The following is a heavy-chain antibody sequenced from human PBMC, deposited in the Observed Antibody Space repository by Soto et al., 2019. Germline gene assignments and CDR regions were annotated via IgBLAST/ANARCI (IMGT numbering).Heavy chain of an antibody. Sequence: SSVKVSCKAFWGTFANFAINWVRQAPGEGLEWMGGIIPISGTAYYAQRFLGRVTISADESTSTTYMELSSLRSEDTAIYYCTRDTSGYHSNWFDPWGQGTLVTVSS. V-gene: IGHV1-69*13. J-gene: IGHJ5*02. CDR2: IIPISGTA. CDR3: TRDTSGYHSNWFDP. CDR1: WGTFANFA. D-gene: IGHD5-12*01.